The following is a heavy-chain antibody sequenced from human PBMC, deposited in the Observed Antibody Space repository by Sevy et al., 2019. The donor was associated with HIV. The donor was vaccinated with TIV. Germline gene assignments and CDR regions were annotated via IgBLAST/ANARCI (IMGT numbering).Heavy chain of an antibody. CDR2: ISGSGGST. CDR1: GFTFSSYA. D-gene: IGHD4-17*01. CDR3: AKVPATVVTRRMAFDI. J-gene: IGHJ3*02. V-gene: IGHV3-23*01. Sequence: GGSLRLSCAASGFTFSSYAMSWVRQAPGKGLEWVSDISGSGGSTYYADSVKGRFTISRDNSKNTLYLQMNSLRAEDTAVYYCAKVPATVVTRRMAFDIWGQGTMVTVSS.